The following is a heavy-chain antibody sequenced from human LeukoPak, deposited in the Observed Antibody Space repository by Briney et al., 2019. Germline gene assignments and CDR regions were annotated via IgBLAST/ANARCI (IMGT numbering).Heavy chain of an antibody. CDR3: ARGYCSAGICWTFDP. CDR1: GGSISGYF. V-gene: IGHV4-59*01. J-gene: IGHJ5*02. D-gene: IGHD2-15*01. Sequence: SETLSLTCTVSGGSISGYFWNWLRQPPGKGLEWIGYIYYSGSTNYNPSLKSRVTISADTSKNQFSLKLTSVTAADTAVYYCARGYCSAGICWTFDPWGQGTLVTVSS. CDR2: IYYSGST.